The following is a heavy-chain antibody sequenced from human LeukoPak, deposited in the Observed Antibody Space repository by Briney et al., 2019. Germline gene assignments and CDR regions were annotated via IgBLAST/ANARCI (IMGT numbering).Heavy chain of an antibody. J-gene: IGHJ4*02. CDR1: GGTFSSYA. CDR3: ARDPSNSSGYHAHFDS. D-gene: IGHD3-22*01. CDR2: ISCYNGDT. V-gene: IGHV1-18*01. Sequence: GASVKVSCKASGGTFSSYAISWVRQAPGQGLEWMGWISCYNGDTMYAQNVQGRVTMTTDTSTRTAYIELRSLPSDDTAMYYCARDPSNSSGYHAHFDSWGQGTLVTVSS.